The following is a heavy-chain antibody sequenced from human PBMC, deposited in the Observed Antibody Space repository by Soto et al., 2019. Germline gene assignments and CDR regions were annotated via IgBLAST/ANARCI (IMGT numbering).Heavy chain of an antibody. Sequence: QVQLQESGPGLVKPSQTLSLTCTVSGGSISSGGYYWSWIRQHPGKGLEWIGYIYYSGSTYYNPSLKSRVTISVDTSKHQFALKLSSVTAADTAVYYCARIHYYYDSSGYYSTRVDYWGQGTLVTVSS. V-gene: IGHV4-31*03. D-gene: IGHD3-22*01. J-gene: IGHJ4*02. CDR1: GGSISSGGYY. CDR3: ARIHYYYDSSGYYSTRVDY. CDR2: IYYSGST.